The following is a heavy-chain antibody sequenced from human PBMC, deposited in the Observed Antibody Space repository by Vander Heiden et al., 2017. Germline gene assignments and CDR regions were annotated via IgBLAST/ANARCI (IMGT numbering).Heavy chain of an antibody. CDR3: SKARYDYVWVSYRSQHFDY. J-gene: IGHJ4*01. V-gene: IGHV3-23*01. CDR2: GST. Sequence: GSTYYADSVKGRFTISRDNSKNTLYLQMNSLRAEDTDLYYCSKARYDYVWVSYRSQHFDYWGHGTLVTVSS. D-gene: IGHD3-16*02.